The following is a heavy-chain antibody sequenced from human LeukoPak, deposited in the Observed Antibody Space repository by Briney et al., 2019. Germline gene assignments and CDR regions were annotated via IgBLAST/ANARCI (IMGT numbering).Heavy chain of an antibody. CDR3: ARAYDSSGYYPFDY. V-gene: IGHV4-59*01. D-gene: IGHD3-22*01. CDR1: GGSISSYY. J-gene: IGHJ4*02. CDR2: IYYSGRT. Sequence: PSETLSLTCTVSGGSISSYYWSWIRQPPGKGLEWIGFIYYSGRTYYNPSLKSRVTISLDTSKSQFSLKLSSVTAADTAVYYCARAYDSSGYYPFDYWGQGTLVTVSS.